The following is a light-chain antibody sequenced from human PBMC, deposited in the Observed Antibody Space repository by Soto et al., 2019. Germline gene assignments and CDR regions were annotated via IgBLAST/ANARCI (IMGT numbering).Light chain of an antibody. Sequence: DIQLTQSPSTLSASVGHSVTITCRAGQSISIWLAWYQQKPGKAPKLLIYKASSLESGVPSRFSGSGSGTEFTLTISSLQPDDFATYYCQQYNSYPWTFGQGTKVEVK. CDR2: KAS. V-gene: IGKV1-5*03. CDR1: QSISIW. J-gene: IGKJ1*01. CDR3: QQYNSYPWT.